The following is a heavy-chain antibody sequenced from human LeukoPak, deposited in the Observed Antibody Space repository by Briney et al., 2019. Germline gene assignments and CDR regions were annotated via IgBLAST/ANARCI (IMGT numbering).Heavy chain of an antibody. J-gene: IGHJ4*02. V-gene: IGHV1-46*01. Sequence: VASVKVSCKASGYTFTSYFMHWVRQAPGQGLEWLGIINPTGASRSYAQRFRGRVTMTSDTSTNTVYMELSSLTSEDTAVFYCAREKSGGYFDYRGQGTLVTVSS. CDR3: AREKSGGYFDY. CDR2: INPTGASR. D-gene: IGHD3-16*01. CDR1: GYTFTSYF.